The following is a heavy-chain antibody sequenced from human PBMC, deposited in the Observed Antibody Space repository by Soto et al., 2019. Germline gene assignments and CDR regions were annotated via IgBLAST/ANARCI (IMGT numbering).Heavy chain of an antibody. V-gene: IGHV3-23*01. J-gene: IGHJ4*02. CDR2: ISGNGGST. Sequence: EVQLLESGGGLVQPGGSLRLSCAASGFTFSNYAMDWVRQAPGKGLEWVSGISGNGGSTYYADSVKGRFTTSRDNSKNSVFLQMSGLRAEDTAVYYRAKRGMTTGGSDYGGQGTLVTVSS. CDR3: AKRGMTTGGSDY. D-gene: IGHD4-17*01. CDR1: GFTFSNYA.